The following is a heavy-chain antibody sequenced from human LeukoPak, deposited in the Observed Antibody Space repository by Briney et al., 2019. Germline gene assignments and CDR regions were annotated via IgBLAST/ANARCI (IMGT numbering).Heavy chain of an antibody. CDR1: GGSISSGSYY. CDR3: ARDPGGAAAGVDY. J-gene: IGHJ4*02. Sequence: PSQTLSLTCTVSGGSISSGSYYWSWIRQPAGKGLEWIGRIYTSGGTNYNPSLKSRVTISVDTSKNQFSLKLSSVTAADTAVYYCARDPGGAAAGVDYWGQGTLVTVSS. D-gene: IGHD6-13*01. CDR2: IYTSGGT. V-gene: IGHV4-61*02.